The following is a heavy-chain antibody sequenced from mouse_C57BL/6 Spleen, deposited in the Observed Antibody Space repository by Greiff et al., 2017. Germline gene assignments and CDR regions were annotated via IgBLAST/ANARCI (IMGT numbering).Heavy chain of an antibody. V-gene: IGHV1-59*01. CDR3: AGEGSGTY. CDR1: GYTFTSYW. CDR2: IDPSDSYT. Sequence: QVQLQQPGAELVRPGTSVKLSCKASGYTFTSYWMHWVKQRPGQGLEWIGGIDPSDSYTNYNQKFKGKATLTVDTSSSTAYMQLSSLTSEDSAVYYCAGEGSGTYWGQGTLVTVSA. J-gene: IGHJ3*01. D-gene: IGHD1-1*01.